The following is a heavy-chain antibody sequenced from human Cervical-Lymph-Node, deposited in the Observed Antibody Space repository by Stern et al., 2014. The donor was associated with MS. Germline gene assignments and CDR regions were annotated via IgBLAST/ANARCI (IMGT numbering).Heavy chain of an antibody. V-gene: IGHV4-39*02. J-gene: IGHJ2*01. D-gene: IGHD4-11*01. CDR3: ARGVTAVTNYVPNWCFDL. CDR1: GGSITNRDY. Sequence: VQLVESGPGLVKPSETLSLTCTVSGGSITNRDYWGWIRQSPGKGLEWIGSVYYSGIPYYRPSLKSRATISIHKSKNHFSLEFNSVTATDTAVYFCARGVTAVTNYVPNWCFDLWGRGTLVTNSS. CDR2: VYYSGIP.